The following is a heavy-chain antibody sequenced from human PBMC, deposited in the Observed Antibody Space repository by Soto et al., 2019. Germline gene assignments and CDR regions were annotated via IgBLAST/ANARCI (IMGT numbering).Heavy chain of an antibody. D-gene: IGHD2-2*01. CDR1: GYTFTSYG. V-gene: IGHV1-18*01. CDR2: ISAYNGNT. CDR3: ARGGCISTSCFPFDY. J-gene: IGHJ4*02. Sequence: ASVKVSCKASGYTFTSYGMSWVRQAPGQGLEWMGWISAYNGNTNYAQKLQGRVTMTTDTSTSTAYMELRSLRSDDTAVYYCARGGCISTSCFPFDYWGQGTLVTVSS.